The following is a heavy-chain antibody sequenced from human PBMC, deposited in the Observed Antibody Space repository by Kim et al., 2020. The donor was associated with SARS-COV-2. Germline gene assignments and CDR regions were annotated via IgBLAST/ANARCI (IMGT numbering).Heavy chain of an antibody. CDR2: ISYYGTVQ. J-gene: IGHJ4*02. CDR1: GFTFSDYG. D-gene: IGHD1-1*01. V-gene: IGHV3-30*18. Sequence: QVQLVESGGGVVQPGRSLRLSCAASGFTFSDYGMHWVRQAPGKGLEWVALISYYGTVQYYADSLEGRFTVSRDNSKNTLYLQMSSLRTEDTAVYYCVKDQNEGYNHISPHFWGQGTLVTVSS. CDR3: VKDQNEGYNHISPHF.